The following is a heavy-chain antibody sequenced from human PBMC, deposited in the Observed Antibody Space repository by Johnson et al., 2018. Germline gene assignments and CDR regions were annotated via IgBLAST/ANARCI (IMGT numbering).Heavy chain of an antibody. CDR1: GFTFSSYD. J-gene: IGHJ1*01. CDR3: AISPYYYGSSGYDYAEYVQH. Sequence: VQLVQSGGGVVQPGGSLRLSCAASGFTFSSYDMHWVRQATGKGLEWVSAISGSGGSTYYTASVKGRFTISRDNSKNTLYLQMNSLRAEDTVVYSCAISPYYYGSSGYDYAEYVQHWGQGTRVTVSS. CDR2: ISGSGGST. V-gene: IGHV3-23*04. D-gene: IGHD3-22*01.